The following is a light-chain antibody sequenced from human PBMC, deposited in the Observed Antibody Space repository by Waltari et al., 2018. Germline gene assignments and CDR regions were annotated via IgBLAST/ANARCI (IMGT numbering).Light chain of an antibody. Sequence: QSALTQPASVSGSPGQSIIIPCTGTSSDVGDDKYVSWYQQHPGKAPKLMIYEVSNRPSGVSDRFSGSKSGNTASLTISGLQADDEAAYYCSSYTTTSTVLFGGGTELTVL. CDR2: EVS. CDR1: SSDVGDDKY. CDR3: SSYTTTSTVL. V-gene: IGLV2-14*03. J-gene: IGLJ2*01.